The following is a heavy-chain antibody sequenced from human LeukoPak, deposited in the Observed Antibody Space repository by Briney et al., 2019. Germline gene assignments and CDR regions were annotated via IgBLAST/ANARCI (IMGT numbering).Heavy chain of an antibody. CDR3: VKDKSYDTEYFFDY. Sequence: GGSVRLSCAASGIIFDDYAMHWVRQAPGKGLEWVSGISWNSGSIGYADSVKGRFTISRDNAKNSLYLQMNSLRAEDTALYYCVKDKSYDTEYFFDYWGQGTLVTVSS. J-gene: IGHJ4*02. D-gene: IGHD3-22*01. CDR1: GIIFDDYA. CDR2: ISWNSGSI. V-gene: IGHV3-9*01.